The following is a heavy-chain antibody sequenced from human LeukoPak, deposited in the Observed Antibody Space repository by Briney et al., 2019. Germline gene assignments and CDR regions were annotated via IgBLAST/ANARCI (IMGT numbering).Heavy chain of an antibody. CDR2: ISSGSSYI. Sequence: GGSLRLSCAASGFTFSSYSMNWVRQAPGKGLEWVSSISSGSSYIYYADSVKGRFTISRDNAKNSLYLQMNSLRAEDTAVYYCARPYSSSSNYFDYWGQGTLVTVSS. D-gene: IGHD6-13*01. J-gene: IGHJ4*02. CDR3: ARPYSSSSNYFDY. V-gene: IGHV3-21*01. CDR1: GFTFSSYS.